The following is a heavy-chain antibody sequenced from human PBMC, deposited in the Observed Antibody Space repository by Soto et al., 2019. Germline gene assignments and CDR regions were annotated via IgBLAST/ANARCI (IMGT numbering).Heavy chain of an antibody. CDR1: GFSLSTSGVG. CDR2: IYWNEDK. CDR3: AHRGSWFGGEDWFDP. Sequence: QITLKESGPTLVNPTQTLTLTCTFSGFSLSTSGVGVGWIRQPPGKALEWLAVIYWNEDKHFSPSLKSRLTIVKDTAKNQGVLTLTNVDPVDTATYYCAHRGSWFGGEDWFDPWGPGTLVTVSS. D-gene: IGHD3-10*01. V-gene: IGHV2-5*01. J-gene: IGHJ5*02.